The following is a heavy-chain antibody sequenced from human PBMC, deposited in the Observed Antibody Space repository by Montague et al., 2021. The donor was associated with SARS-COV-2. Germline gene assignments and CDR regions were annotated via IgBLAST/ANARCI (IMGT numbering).Heavy chain of an antibody. V-gene: IGHV4-59*02. CDR1: GDSVSRSY. CDR3: ARGPVDDNCSGGSCYSRYYYGRDV. J-gene: IGHJ6*02. D-gene: IGHD2-15*01. CDR2: IYYYGSV. Sequence: SETLSLTCTVAGDSVSRSYWNWIRQSPGKGLEWIGNIYYYGSVNYNPSLKSRLSISLDTSKNQFSLKLSSVTAADTAVYYCARGPVDDNCSGGSCYSRYYYGRDVGGQGTTVTVSS.